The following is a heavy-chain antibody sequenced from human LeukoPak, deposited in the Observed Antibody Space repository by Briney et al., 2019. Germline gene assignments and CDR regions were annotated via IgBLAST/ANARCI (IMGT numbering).Heavy chain of an antibody. CDR2: IYYSGST. D-gene: IGHD5-18*01. Sequence: SETLSLTCTVSGGSISSSSYYWGWIRQPPGKGLEWIGSIYYSGSTYYNPSLKSRVTISVDTSKNQFSLKLSSVTAADAAVYYCARETVGIQLWLEPGTFDPWGQGTLVTVSS. V-gene: IGHV4-39*07. CDR1: GGSISSSSYY. CDR3: ARETVGIQLWLEPGTFDP. J-gene: IGHJ5*02.